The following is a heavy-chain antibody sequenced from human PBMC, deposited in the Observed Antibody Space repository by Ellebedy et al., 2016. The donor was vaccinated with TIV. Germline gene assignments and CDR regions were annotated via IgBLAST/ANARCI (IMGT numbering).Heavy chain of an antibody. CDR3: ARWRDGSGWNLDY. Sequence: GESLKISCTASGFTFGDHGMMWFRQASGKGLEWVAFIRSKTYGGTTEYAASVEGRFTISRDNARNSLALQMSSLRVEDTAVYYCARWRDGSGWNLDYWGQGTLLTVSS. D-gene: IGHD6-19*01. V-gene: IGHV3-49*03. CDR2: IRSKTYGGTT. J-gene: IGHJ4*02. CDR1: GFTFGDHG.